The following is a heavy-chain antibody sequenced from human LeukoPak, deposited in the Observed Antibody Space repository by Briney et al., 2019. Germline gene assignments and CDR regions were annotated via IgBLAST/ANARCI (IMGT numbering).Heavy chain of an antibody. V-gene: IGHV4-4*07. CDR1: GGSISSYY. D-gene: IGHD2-2*01. CDR2: IYTSGST. Sequence: PSETLSLTCTVSGGSISSYYWSWIRQPAGKGLEWIGRIYTSGSTNYNPSLKSRVTMSVDTSKNQFSLKLSSVTAADTAVYYCARGGYCSSTSCYVGDYWGQGTLVTVSS. J-gene: IGHJ4*02. CDR3: ARGGYCSSTSCYVGDY.